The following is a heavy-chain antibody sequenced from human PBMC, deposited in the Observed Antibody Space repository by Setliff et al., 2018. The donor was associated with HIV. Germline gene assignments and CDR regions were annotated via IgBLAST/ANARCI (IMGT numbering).Heavy chain of an antibody. CDR2: IYPGDSDT. V-gene: IGHV5-51*01. CDR1: GYSFTSYW. Sequence: GESLKISCKGSGYSFTSYWIGWVRQMPGKGLEWMGIIYPGDSDTRYSPSFQGQVTISADKSISTAYLQWSSLKASDTAMYYCARLESSYHYESMAAKDAFDIWGQGTMVTVSS. D-gene: IGHD3-22*01. J-gene: IGHJ3*02. CDR3: ARLESSYHYESMAAKDAFDI.